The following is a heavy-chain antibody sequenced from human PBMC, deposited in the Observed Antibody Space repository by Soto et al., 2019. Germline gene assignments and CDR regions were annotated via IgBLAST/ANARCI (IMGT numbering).Heavy chain of an antibody. D-gene: IGHD2-15*01. V-gene: IGHV3-30*18. CDR1: RFTFSDYG. CDR3: AKSVQYCKGTRCCPEAFDI. J-gene: IGHJ3*02. CDR2: ISHDGGNE. Sequence: QVQLVESGGGVVQPGRSLRLSCAASRFTFSDYGMHWVRQAPGKGLEWVAAISHDGGNEYYAESLKSRFTISRDNSNNTLYLQMNSLSTEDTALYYCAKSVQYCKGTRCCPEAFDIWGQGTGVTVSS.